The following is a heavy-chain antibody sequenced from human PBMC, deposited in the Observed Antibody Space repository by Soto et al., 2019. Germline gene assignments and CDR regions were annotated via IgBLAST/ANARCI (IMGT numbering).Heavy chain of an antibody. Sequence: PGGSLRLSCAASGFTFSNYGMHWVRQAPGKGLEWVAVIWYDGSEKYYADSVKGRITISRDNSKNTLYLQMNSLRAEDTAVYYCAREHGGGTRRYFDYWSQGTLVTVSS. V-gene: IGHV3-33*01. CDR3: AREHGGGTRRYFDY. CDR1: GFTFSNYG. CDR2: IWYDGSEK. D-gene: IGHD2-15*01. J-gene: IGHJ4*02.